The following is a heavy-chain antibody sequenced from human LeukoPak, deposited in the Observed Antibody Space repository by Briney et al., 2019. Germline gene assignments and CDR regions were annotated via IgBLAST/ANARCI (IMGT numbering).Heavy chain of an antibody. J-gene: IGHJ6*03. Sequence: GGSLRLSCAASGFTFSSYDMTWVRQAPGRGLEWVSSIRPSGDNTYYGDSVKGRFTISRDNAKNTLYLQMNSLRAEDTAVYYCARVVAVAADYYYYMDVWGKGTTVTISS. CDR3: ARVVAVAADYYYYMDV. CDR1: GFTFSSYD. V-gene: IGHV3-23*01. D-gene: IGHD6-19*01. CDR2: IRPSGDNT.